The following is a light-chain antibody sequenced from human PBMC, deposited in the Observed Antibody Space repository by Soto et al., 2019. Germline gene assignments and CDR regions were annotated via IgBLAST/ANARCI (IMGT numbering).Light chain of an antibody. V-gene: IGLV3-21*04. CDR3: QVWDNTSDHVG. J-gene: IGLJ2*01. CDR1: NIGSKS. Sequence: SYELTQPPSVSVAPGKTARITCGGNNIGSKSVHWYQQKPGQAPVLVIYYDSDRPSGIPERFSGSNAGNTATLTISRVEAGDEADYCCQVWDNTSDHVGVGGGTKLTVL. CDR2: YDS.